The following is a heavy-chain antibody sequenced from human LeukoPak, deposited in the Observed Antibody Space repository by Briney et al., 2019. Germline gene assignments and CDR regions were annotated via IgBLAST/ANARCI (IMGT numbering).Heavy chain of an antibody. D-gene: IGHD2-15*01. CDR3: ARGVVVAPTNFDY. Sequence: PGGSLRLSCAASGFTFSSYEMNWVRQAPGKGLEWVSYISSSGRTIYYADSVKGRFTISRDNAKNSLYLQMSSLRAEDTALYYCARGVVVAPTNFDYWGQGTLVTVSS. CDR1: GFTFSSYE. V-gene: IGHV3-48*03. CDR2: ISSSGRTI. J-gene: IGHJ4*02.